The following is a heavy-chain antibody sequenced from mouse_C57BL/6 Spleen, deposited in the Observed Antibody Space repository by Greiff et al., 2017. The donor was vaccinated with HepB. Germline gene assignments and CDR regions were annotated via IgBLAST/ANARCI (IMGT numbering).Heavy chain of an antibody. V-gene: IGHV5-17*01. Sequence: EVMLVESGGGLVKPGGSLKLSCAASGFTFSDYGMHWVRQAPEKGLEWVAYISSGSSTTYYADTVKGRFTISRDNAKNTLFLQMTSLRSEDTAMYYCAKGNYYFDYWGQGTTLTVSS. J-gene: IGHJ2*01. CDR1: GFTFSDYG. D-gene: IGHD2-1*01. CDR3: AKGNYYFDY. CDR2: ISSGSSTT.